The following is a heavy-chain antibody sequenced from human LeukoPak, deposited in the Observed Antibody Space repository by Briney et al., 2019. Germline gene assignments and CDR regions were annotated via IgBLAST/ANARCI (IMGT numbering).Heavy chain of an antibody. Sequence: PSETLSLTCAVSGYSISSGYYWGWIRQPPGKGLEWIGSIYHSGSTYYNPSLKSRVTISVDTSKNQFSLKLSSVTAADTAVYYCAKVSPAAPQGFMITFGGVTNFDYWGQGTLVTVSS. CDR1: GYSISSGYY. CDR2: IYHSGST. D-gene: IGHD3-16*01. V-gene: IGHV4-38-2*01. CDR3: AKVSPAAPQGFMITFGGVTNFDY. J-gene: IGHJ4*02.